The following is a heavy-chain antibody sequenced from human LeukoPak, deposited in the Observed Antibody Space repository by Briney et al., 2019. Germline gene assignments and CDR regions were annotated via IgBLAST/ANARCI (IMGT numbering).Heavy chain of an antibody. D-gene: IGHD3-10*01. V-gene: IGHV3-21*01. CDR3: VRDWEAGTYASGSYW. CDR1: GFTFRTYG. J-gene: IGHJ4*02. Sequence: PGGSLTLSCTASGFTFRTYGMNWVRQAPGKGLEWVAGISNSGTFIYYADSVKGRFTISRDNARNALFLQMNSLRAEDTAMYCCVRDWEAGTYASGSYWWGQGTLVTVSS. CDR2: ISNSGTFI.